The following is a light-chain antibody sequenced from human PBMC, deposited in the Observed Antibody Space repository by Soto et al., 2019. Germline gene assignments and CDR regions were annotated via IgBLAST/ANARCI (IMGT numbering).Light chain of an antibody. Sequence: QSALTQSASVSGSPGQSITISCTGTSIDVGGYNYVSWYQHHPGKAPKLMIYGVTNRPSGVSIRFSGSKSGNTASLTISGLQPEDEADYYCTSYIHRRTLVVFGGGTKLTVL. V-gene: IGLV2-14*01. CDR1: SIDVGGYNY. CDR3: TSYIHRRTLVV. J-gene: IGLJ2*01. CDR2: GVT.